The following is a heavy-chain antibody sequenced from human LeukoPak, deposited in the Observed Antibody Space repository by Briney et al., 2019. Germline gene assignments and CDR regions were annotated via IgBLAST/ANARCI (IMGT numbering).Heavy chain of an antibody. V-gene: IGHV4-59*11. CDR2: IYYSGST. J-gene: IGHJ4*02. D-gene: IGHD3-10*01. CDR3: ASSYGPDDFDY. CDR1: GGSISSHY. Sequence: SETLSLTCTVSGGSISSHYWSWIRQPPGKGLEWIGYIYYSGSTNYNPSLKSRVTISVDTSKNQFSLKLSSVTAADTAVYYCASSYGPDDFDYWGQGTLVTVSS.